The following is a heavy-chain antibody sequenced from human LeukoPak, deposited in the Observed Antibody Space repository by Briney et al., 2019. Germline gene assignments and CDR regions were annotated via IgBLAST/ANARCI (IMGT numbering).Heavy chain of an antibody. CDR1: GFTFSNYV. CDR2: ISGSAVST. V-gene: IGHV3-23*01. D-gene: IGHD6-19*01. J-gene: IGHJ4*02. Sequence: GGSLRLSCEASGFTFSNYVMSGVREAPGKGLEWVSAISGSAVSTYYADPLKGRFPIHRANSKNTLYLQMNSLRAEDTAVYYCAKGGYSSGWYEGYWGQGALVTVSS. CDR3: AKGGYSSGWYEGY.